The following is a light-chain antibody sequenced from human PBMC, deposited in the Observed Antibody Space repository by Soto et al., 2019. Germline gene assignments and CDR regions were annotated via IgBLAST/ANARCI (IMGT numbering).Light chain of an antibody. J-gene: IGKJ1*01. CDR2: GAS. CDR1: QSVSNNY. V-gene: IGKV3-20*01. CDR3: QQYSRLRT. Sequence: DIVLTQSPGTLSLSPGERATLSCRTSQSVSNNYLAWYPQKPGQAPRLLIYGASSRATGIPDRFSGSGSGKDFTLSISRLEPEDFTVYYCQQYSRLRTFGQGTKGEIK.